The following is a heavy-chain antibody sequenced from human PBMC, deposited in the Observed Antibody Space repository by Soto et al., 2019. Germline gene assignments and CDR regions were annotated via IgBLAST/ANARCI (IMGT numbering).Heavy chain of an antibody. CDR2: ISYDGSNK. J-gene: IGHJ6*02. D-gene: IGHD2-2*02. Sequence: GGSLRLSCAASGFTFSSYGMHWVRQAPGKGLEWVAVISYDGSNKYYADSVKGRFTISRDNAKNTLYLQMNSLRAEDTAVYYCARNVPATAIPIRMWNYYYYGMDVWGQGTTVTVSS. V-gene: IGHV3-30*03. CDR1: GFTFSSYG. CDR3: ARNVPATAIPIRMWNYYYYGMDV.